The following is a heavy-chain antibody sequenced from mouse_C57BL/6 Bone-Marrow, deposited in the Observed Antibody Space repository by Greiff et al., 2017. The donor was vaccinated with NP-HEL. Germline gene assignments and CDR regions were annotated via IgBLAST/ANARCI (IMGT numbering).Heavy chain of an antibody. Sequence: EVQLQESGAELVKPGASVKLSCTASGFNIKDYYMHWVKQRTEQGLEWIGRIDPEDGETKYAPKFQGKATITADTSSNTAYLQLSSLTSEDTAVYYCARRREVTTVVGLSYWYFDVWGTGTTVTVSS. J-gene: IGHJ1*03. CDR1: GFNIKDYY. V-gene: IGHV14-2*01. CDR3: ARRREVTTVVGLSYWYFDV. CDR2: IDPEDGET. D-gene: IGHD1-1*01.